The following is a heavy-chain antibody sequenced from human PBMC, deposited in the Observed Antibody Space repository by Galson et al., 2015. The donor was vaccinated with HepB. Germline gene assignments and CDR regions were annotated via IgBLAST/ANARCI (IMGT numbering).Heavy chain of an antibody. D-gene: IGHD6-13*01. J-gene: IGHJ4*02. CDR3: ARVTAAAGTGDY. Sequence: SLRLSCAASGFTFSSYSMNWVRQAPGKGLEWVSSISSSSSYIYYADSVKGRFTISRDNAKNSLYLQMNSLRAEDTAVYYCARVTAAAGTGDYWGQGTLVTVSS. CDR1: GFTFSSYS. CDR2: ISSSSSYI. V-gene: IGHV3-21*01.